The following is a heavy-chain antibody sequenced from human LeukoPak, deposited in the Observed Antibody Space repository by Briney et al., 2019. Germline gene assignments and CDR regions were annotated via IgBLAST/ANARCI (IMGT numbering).Heavy chain of an antibody. Sequence: GGSLRLSCTASGFTFGDYAMSWVRQAPGKGLEWVGFIRSKAYGGTTEYAASVKGRFTISRDDSKSIAYLQMNSLKTEDTAVYYCTSGSYGLGNFVYWGQGTLVTVSS. J-gene: IGHJ4*02. CDR1: GFTFGDYA. CDR3: TSGSYGLGNFVY. CDR2: IRSKAYGGTT. D-gene: IGHD1-26*01. V-gene: IGHV3-49*04.